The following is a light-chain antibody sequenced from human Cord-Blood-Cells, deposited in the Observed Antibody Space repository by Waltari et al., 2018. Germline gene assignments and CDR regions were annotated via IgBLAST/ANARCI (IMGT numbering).Light chain of an antibody. Sequence: EIVLTQSPATLSLSPGERATLSCRASQSVSSYLAWYQQKPGQAPRLLIYDASNRATGIPARFSGSGSVTDFTLTISSLEPEDFAVYYAQQRSNWPMYTFGQGTKLEIK. CDR2: DAS. CDR1: QSVSSY. V-gene: IGKV3-11*01. CDR3: QQRSNWPMYT. J-gene: IGKJ2*01.